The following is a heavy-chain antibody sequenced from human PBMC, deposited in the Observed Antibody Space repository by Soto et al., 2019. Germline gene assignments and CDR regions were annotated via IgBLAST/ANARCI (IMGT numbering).Heavy chain of an antibody. Sequence: HPGGFLRFSCAASGFTFSSYDMHWVRQATGKGLEWVSAIGTAGDTYYPGSVKGRFTISRENAKNSLYLQMNSLRAGDTAVYYCARWVSGGMDVWGQGTTVTVSS. V-gene: IGHV3-13*01. D-gene: IGHD3-10*01. J-gene: IGHJ6*02. CDR3: ARWVSGGMDV. CDR2: IGTAGDT. CDR1: GFTFSSYD.